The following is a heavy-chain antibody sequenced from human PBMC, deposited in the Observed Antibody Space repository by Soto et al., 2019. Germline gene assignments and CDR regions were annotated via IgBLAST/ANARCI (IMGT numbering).Heavy chain of an antibody. Sequence: GESLKISCHGSGYNFASFWIAWVRQMPGKGLEWMGIIYPGDSDTRYSPSFQGQVTISADKSINTAYLQWSSLRASDTAIYYCERNGSIAAPLKYFDPWGQGTQVTVYS. J-gene: IGHJ5*02. D-gene: IGHD6-6*01. V-gene: IGHV5-51*01. CDR1: GYNFASFW. CDR3: ERNGSIAAPLKYFDP. CDR2: IYPGDSDT.